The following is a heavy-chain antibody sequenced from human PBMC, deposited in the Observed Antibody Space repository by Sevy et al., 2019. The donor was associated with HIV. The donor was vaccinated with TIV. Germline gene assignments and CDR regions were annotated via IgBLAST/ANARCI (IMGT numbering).Heavy chain of an antibody. V-gene: IGHV3-7*01. Sequence: GGSLRLSCAASGFTFRSYWMTWVRQAPGKGLEWVATMKEDGSEKDYVDSVKGRFTISRDNAKNSLYLQMNSLGAEDTAVYDGVREGVGGYSYSLDCWGQGTLVTVSS. J-gene: IGHJ4*02. CDR3: VREGVGGYSYSLDC. CDR1: GFTFRSYW. CDR2: MKEDGSEK. D-gene: IGHD5-18*01.